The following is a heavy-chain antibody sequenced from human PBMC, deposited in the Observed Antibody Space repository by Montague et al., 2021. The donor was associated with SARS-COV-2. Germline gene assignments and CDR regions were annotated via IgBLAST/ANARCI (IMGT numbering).Heavy chain of an antibody. Sequence: PALVKSTQTLTLTCTFSGFSLNTSGEGVGWVRQPPGKALEWLALIYWDDDKRYSPSLKSRSTISKDTTKNEVVLTEADMDPVDTATYYCARYGDYGSWFDPWGQGTLVTVSS. CDR3: ARYGDYGSWFDP. CDR2: IYWDDDK. V-gene: IGHV2-5*02. J-gene: IGHJ5*02. D-gene: IGHD4-17*01. CDR1: GFSLNTSGEG.